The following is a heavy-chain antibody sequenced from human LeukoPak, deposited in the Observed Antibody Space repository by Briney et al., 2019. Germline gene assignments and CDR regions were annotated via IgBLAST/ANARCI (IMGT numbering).Heavy chain of an antibody. Sequence: GGSLRLSCAASGFTFSSYAMHWVRQAPGKGLEWVAVISYDGSNKYYADSVKGRFTISRDNSKNTLYLQMNSLRAEDTAVYYCASWEYSSSWYAVADYWGQGTLVTVSS. V-gene: IGHV3-30-3*02. CDR3: ASWEYSSSWYAVADY. J-gene: IGHJ4*02. D-gene: IGHD6-13*01. CDR2: ISYDGSNK. CDR1: GFTFSSYA.